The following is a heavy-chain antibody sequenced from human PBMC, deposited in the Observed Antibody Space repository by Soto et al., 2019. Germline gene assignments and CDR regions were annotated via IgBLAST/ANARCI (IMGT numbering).Heavy chain of an antibody. CDR1: GFSLSTSGVG. Sequence: QITLKESGPTLVKPTQTLTLTCTFSGFSLSTSGVGVGWIRQPPGKALEWLALIYWDDDKRYSPSLKSRLTTTKDTSKNQVVLTMTNMDHVDTATYYCAHRRVDSGGWYYFDYWGQGTLVTVSS. CDR3: AHRRVDSGGWYYFDY. D-gene: IGHD6-19*01. V-gene: IGHV2-5*02. J-gene: IGHJ4*02. CDR2: IYWDDDK.